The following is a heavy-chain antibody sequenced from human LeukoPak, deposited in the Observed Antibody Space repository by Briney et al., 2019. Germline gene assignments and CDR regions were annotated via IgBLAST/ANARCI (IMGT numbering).Heavy chain of an antibody. V-gene: IGHV1-69*02. D-gene: IGHD2-2*02. CDR3: ARSFGIAYTGV. CDR2: IIPILGIA. CDR1: GGTFSSYT. J-gene: IGHJ4*02. Sequence: ASVKVSCKASGGTFSSYTISWVRQAPGQGLEWMGRIIPILGIANYAQKFQGRVTITADRSTSTAYMELSSLRSEDTAVYYCARSFGIAYTGVWGQGTLVTVSS.